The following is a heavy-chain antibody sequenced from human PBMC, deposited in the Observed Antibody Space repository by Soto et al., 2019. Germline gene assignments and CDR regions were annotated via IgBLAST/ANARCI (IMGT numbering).Heavy chain of an antibody. CDR2: ISGSGGSA. D-gene: IGHD3-10*01. CDR1: GFSFSNYA. V-gene: IGHV3-23*01. Sequence: GESLRLACAASGFSFSNYAMNWVRQAPGKGLEWVSVISGSGGSASYADSVQGRFTISRDNSKNMLFLQMNSLRAEDTAIYYCAKKVNSGPGSQYFDYWGQGTLVTVS. CDR3: AKKVNSGPGSQYFDY. J-gene: IGHJ4*02.